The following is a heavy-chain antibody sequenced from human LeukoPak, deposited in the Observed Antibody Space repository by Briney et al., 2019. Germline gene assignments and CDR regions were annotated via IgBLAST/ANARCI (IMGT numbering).Heavy chain of an antibody. J-gene: IGHJ3*02. Sequence: GASVKVSCKASGYTFTGYYIHWVRQAPGQGLEWMGIINPSGGSTSYAQKFQGRVTMTRDTSTSTVYMELSSLRSEDTAVYYCAIGGVAAGAFDIWGRGTMVTVSS. CDR1: GYTFTGYY. V-gene: IGHV1-46*01. CDR2: INPSGGST. CDR3: AIGGVAAGAFDI. D-gene: IGHD3-10*01.